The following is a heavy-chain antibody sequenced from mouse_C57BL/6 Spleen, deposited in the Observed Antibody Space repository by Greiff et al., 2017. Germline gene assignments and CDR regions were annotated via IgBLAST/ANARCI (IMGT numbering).Heavy chain of an antibody. J-gene: IGHJ3*01. CDR2: INPYNGGT. CDR1: GYTFTDYY. V-gene: IGHV1-19*01. Sequence: VQLQQSGPVLVKPGASVKMSCKASGYTFTDYYMNWVKQSHGKSLEWIGVINPYNGGTSYNQKFKGKATLTVDKSSSTAYMELNSLTSEDSAVYYCASPYYYGSSSLAYWGQGTLVTVSA. D-gene: IGHD1-1*01. CDR3: ASPYYYGSSSLAY.